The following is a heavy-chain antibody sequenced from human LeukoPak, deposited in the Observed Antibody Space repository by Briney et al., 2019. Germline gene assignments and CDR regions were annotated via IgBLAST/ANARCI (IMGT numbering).Heavy chain of an antibody. D-gene: IGHD3-16*01. V-gene: IGHV1-2*02. CDR2: INPNSGGT. CDR1: GYTFTGYY. CDR3: ANAFGSVMLNWFDP. J-gene: IGHJ5*02. Sequence: ASVKVSCKASGYTFTGYYMHWVRQAPGQGLEWMGWINPNSGGTNYAQKFQGRVTMTRDTSISTAYMELSRLRSDDTAVYYCANAFGSVMLNWFDPWGQGTLVTVSS.